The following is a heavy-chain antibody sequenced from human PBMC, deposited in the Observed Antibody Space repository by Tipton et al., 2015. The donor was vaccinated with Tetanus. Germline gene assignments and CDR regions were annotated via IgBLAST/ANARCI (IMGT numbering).Heavy chain of an antibody. CDR3: ARDRGPTDGSYNWFDP. Sequence: VQLVQSGAEVKKPGESLKISCKASGYTFTGYYMHWVRQAPGQGLEWMGRINPNSGGTNYAQKFQGRVTMTRDTSISTAYMELSRLRSDDTAVYYCARDRGPTDGSYNWFDPWGQGTLVTVSS. D-gene: IGHD3-10*01. CDR2: INPNSGGT. J-gene: IGHJ5*02. V-gene: IGHV1-2*06. CDR1: GYTFTGYY.